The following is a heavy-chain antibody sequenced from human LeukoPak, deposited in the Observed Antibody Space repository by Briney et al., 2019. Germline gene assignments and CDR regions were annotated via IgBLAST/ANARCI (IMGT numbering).Heavy chain of an antibody. J-gene: IGHJ4*02. V-gene: IGHV3-23*01. D-gene: IGHD2-15*01. Sequence: QPGGSLILSCAASGFTFSSYAMSWVRQAPGKGLEWVSAISGSGGSTYYADSVKGRFTISRDNSKNTLYLQMNSLRAEDTAVYYCAKCSLGYCSGGSCYDYWGQGTLVTVSS. CDR3: AKCSLGYCSGGSCYDY. CDR1: GFTFSSYA. CDR2: ISGSGGST.